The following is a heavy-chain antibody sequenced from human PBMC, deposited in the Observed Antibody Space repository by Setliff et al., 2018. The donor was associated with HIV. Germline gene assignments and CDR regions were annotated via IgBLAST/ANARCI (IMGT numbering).Heavy chain of an antibody. D-gene: IGHD4-17*01. V-gene: IGHV1-2*02. J-gene: IGHJ4*02. CDR1: GYTFTGHY. CDR2: IDPKSGDT. Sequence: ASVKVSCKTSGYTFTGHYLHWVRQAPGQGLEWMGWIDPKSGDTSYAQKFQGRVTFTSDTSVSTAYMDLTTLSSADTAVYYCARSPGDYLFDYWGQGTLVTVSS. CDR3: ARSPGDYLFDY.